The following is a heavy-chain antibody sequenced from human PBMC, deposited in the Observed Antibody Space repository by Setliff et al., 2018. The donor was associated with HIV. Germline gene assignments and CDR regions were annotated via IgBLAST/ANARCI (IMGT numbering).Heavy chain of an antibody. J-gene: IGHJ6*03. D-gene: IGHD2-2*01. CDR3: VKDEEYIGVVSATMNMPGYYHYYYMDV. CDR2: IWSDGSNK. Sequence: GGSLRLSCAASGFTFSSYGMHWVRQAPGKGLEWVAVIWSDGSNKYYADSVKGRFTISRDNADRSLYLQMNSLRAEDTAVYYCVKDEEYIGVVSATMNMPGYYHYYYMDVWGKGSTVTVSS. CDR1: GFTFSSYG. V-gene: IGHV3-33*03.